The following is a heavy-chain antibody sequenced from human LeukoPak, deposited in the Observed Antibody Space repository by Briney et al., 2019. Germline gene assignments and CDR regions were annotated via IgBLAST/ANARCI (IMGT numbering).Heavy chain of an antibody. Sequence: GGSPRLSCAASGFTFSSYAMSWVRQAPGKGLEWVSAISGSGGSTYYADSVKGRFTISRDNSKNTLYLQMNSLRAEDTAVYYCAKVGYYDSSGYYPLYYFDYWGQGTLVTVSS. D-gene: IGHD3-22*01. CDR3: AKVGYYDSSGYYPLYYFDY. V-gene: IGHV3-23*01. CDR1: GFTFSSYA. J-gene: IGHJ4*02. CDR2: ISGSGGST.